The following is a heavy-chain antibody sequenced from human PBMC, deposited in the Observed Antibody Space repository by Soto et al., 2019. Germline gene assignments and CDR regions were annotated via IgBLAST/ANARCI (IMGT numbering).Heavy chain of an antibody. Sequence: SETLSLTCTVSGGSISSYYWSWIRQPPGKGLEWIGYIYYSGSTNYNPSLKIRVTISVDTSKNQFSLKLSSVTAADTAVYYCARDCPPTSNGNCDAFDSWGQGTMVTFSS. CDR3: ARDCPPTSNGNCDAFDS. CDR2: IYYSGST. J-gene: IGHJ3*02. D-gene: IGHD1-7*01. V-gene: IGHV4-59*01. CDR1: GGSISSYY.